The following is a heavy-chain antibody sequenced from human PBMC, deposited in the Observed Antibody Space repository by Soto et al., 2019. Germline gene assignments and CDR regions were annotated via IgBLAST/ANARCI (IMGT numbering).Heavy chain of an antibody. D-gene: IGHD2-8*01. CDR2: TYYRSNWYN. CDR3: GRVESGTNIVWGACDI. Sequence: VPLQQSGPGLVKPSQTLSLTCAISGDSVSSNSAAWNWIRQSPSRGLEWLGRTYYRSNWYNDYAVTVKNRITVNPDTIENMFSLQLNSVTPEDTAVYYCGRVESGTNIVWGACDIWGKGTMVTASS. CDR1: GDSVSSNSAA. V-gene: IGHV6-1*01. J-gene: IGHJ3*02.